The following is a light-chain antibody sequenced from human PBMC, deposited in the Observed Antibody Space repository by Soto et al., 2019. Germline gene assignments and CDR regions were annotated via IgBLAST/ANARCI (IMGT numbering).Light chain of an antibody. V-gene: IGLV2-14*03. J-gene: IGLJ1*01. CDR2: DVS. CDR3: SSYTSSSTYV. Sequence: QSVLTQPASVSGAPGQSIPLSFPWTSNYVSGYNYVSWYQHHPCKAPKLMVYDVSNRPSGVSNRFSGSKSGNTASLTISGLQAEDEADYYCSSYTSSSTYVFGTGTKVTVL. CDR1: SNYVSGYNY.